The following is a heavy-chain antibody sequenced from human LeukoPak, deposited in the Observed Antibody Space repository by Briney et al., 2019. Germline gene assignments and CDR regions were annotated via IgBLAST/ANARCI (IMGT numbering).Heavy chain of an antibody. Sequence: SETLSLTCAVSGGSISSTNWWSWVRQPPGKGLEWIGEIYHSGSTNYNPSLKSRVTISLDTFKNQFSLKLSSVTPEDTAVYYCTRQAAAARGWFDPWGQGTLVTVSS. J-gene: IGHJ5*02. CDR1: GGSISSTNW. D-gene: IGHD6-13*01. V-gene: IGHV4-4*02. CDR2: IYHSGST. CDR3: TRQAAAARGWFDP.